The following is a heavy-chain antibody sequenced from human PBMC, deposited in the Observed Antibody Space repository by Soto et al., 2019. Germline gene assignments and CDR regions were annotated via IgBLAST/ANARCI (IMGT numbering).Heavy chain of an antibody. J-gene: IGHJ6*04. D-gene: IGHD1-26*01. CDR3: AKGVELDV. V-gene: IGHV3-23*01. CDR1: GFSFSRFA. Sequence: EVLLLESGGGLVQPGGSLRLSCEASGFSFSRFAMNWVSQAPGKGLEWVSAIGDSGASTYYADSVKGRFTISRDNSRNTLYLQLNSLRAEDTAVYYCAKGVELDVWGNGTTVTVSS. CDR2: IGDSGAST.